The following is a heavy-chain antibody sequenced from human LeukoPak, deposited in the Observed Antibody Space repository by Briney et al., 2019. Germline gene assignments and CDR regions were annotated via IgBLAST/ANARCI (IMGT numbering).Heavy chain of an antibody. CDR3: AGEGHYYDDTGYYYGGEDY. CDR2: IYTRGST. Sequence: SETLSLTCTVSGGSLTSYYWSWIRQPAGKGLEWIGRIYTRGSTKYSPSLKSRVTLSVDTSKNQFSLRLSSVTAADTAVYYCAGEGHYYDDTGYYYGGEDYWGQGTLVTVSS. J-gene: IGHJ4*02. V-gene: IGHV4-4*07. CDR1: GGSLTSYY. D-gene: IGHD3-22*01.